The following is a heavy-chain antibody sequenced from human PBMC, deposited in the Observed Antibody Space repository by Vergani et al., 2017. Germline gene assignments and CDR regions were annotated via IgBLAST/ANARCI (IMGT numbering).Heavy chain of an antibody. J-gene: IGHJ6*02. V-gene: IGHV4-34*01. D-gene: IGHD3-3*01. Sequence: QVQLQQWGAGLLKPSETLSLTCAVYGGSFSGYYWSWIRQPPGKGLEWIGEINHSGSTNYNPSLKSRVTISVDTSKNQFSLKLSSVTAADTAVYYCARGWSPFCYYGMDVWGQGTTVTVSS. CDR3: ARGWSPFCYYGMDV. CDR2: INHSGST. CDR1: GGSFSGYY.